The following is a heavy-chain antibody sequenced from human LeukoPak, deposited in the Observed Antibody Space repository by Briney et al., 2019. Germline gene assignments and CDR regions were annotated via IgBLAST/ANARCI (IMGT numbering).Heavy chain of an antibody. CDR1: GFTFSTYW. J-gene: IGHJ4*02. CDR3: EGSAGY. CDR2: IKKDGSEN. V-gene: IGHV3-7*01. Sequence: WGSLRLSCPASGFTFSTYWMSWVRQAPGKGLEWVANIKKDGSENYYVASVKGRFTISRDNAKNSLDLQMNSLRVEDTAVYDCEGSAGYWGQGTLVTVSS. D-gene: IGHD6-19*01.